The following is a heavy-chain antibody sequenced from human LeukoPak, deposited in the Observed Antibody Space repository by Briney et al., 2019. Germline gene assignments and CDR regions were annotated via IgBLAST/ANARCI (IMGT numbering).Heavy chain of an antibody. J-gene: IGHJ3*02. CDR2: INWNGGST. D-gene: IGHD2-2*02. CDR3: GRCTRNSTSCYSALDI. CDR1: GFRFVDYG. V-gene: IGHV3-20*04. Sequence: GGSLRLSCAATGFRFVDYGMSWVRQVPGKGLEWVSVINWNGGSTVDADAERARFTISGHYGKLSLYVKMISLRAEYGAWCYCGRCTRNSTSCYSALDIWGQGTMVTVSS.